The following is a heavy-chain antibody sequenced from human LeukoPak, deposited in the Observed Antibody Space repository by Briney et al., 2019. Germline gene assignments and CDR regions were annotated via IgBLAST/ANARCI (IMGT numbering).Heavy chain of an antibody. V-gene: IGHV1-18*01. D-gene: IGHD4-17*01. J-gene: IGHJ6*02. CDR3: ARDYGDYGAYYYYGMDV. CDR2: ISAYSGDT. CDR1: GYTFTIYG. Sequence: ASVKVPFTASGYTFTIYGISWVRQAPGQGKEWMGWISAYSGDTNYTQKLQGRVTMTTDTSTSTAYMELRSLRSDDTAVYYCARDYGDYGAYYYYGMDVWGQGTTVAVSS.